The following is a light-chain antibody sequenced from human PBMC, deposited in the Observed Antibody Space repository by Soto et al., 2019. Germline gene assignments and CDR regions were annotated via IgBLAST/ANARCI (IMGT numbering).Light chain of an antibody. CDR1: QSIASN. Sequence: EIVMMQSPDTLSVSPGERATLSCRASQSIASNLAWYQQKPGQAPRLLIHGASNRATGVPARFIGSGSGTEFTLTISSLHSEDFAVYFCQQYHNWPPQYSFGQGTKLQIK. CDR3: QQYHNWPPQYS. CDR2: GAS. J-gene: IGKJ2*03. V-gene: IGKV3-15*01.